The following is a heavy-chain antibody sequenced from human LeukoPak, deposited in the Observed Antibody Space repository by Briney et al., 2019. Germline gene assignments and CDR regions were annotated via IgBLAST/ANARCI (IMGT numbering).Heavy chain of an antibody. CDR2: INSDGSST. CDR1: GFTFSSYW. CDR3: ARQQQQLWYD. Sequence: GGSLRLSCAASGFTFSSYWMHWVRQAPGKGLVWVSRINSDGSSTTYADSVKGRFTISRDNAKNSLYLQMNSLRAEDTAVYFCARQQQQLWYDWGQGTLVTVSS. J-gene: IGHJ4*02. V-gene: IGHV3-74*01. D-gene: IGHD5-18*01.